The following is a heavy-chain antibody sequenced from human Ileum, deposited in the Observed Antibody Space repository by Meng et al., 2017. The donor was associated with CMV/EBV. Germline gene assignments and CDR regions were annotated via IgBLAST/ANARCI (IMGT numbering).Heavy chain of an antibody. D-gene: IGHD5-24*01. J-gene: IGHJ4*02. CDR1: GYTFTDYG. Sequence: ASVKVSCKTSGYTFTDYGVSWVRQAPGQGLEWMGWINSKKGNTNYAQSLQGRVTVTTDTSTKTAYMELRNLRSDDTAVYYCAREIGYIIDYWGQGTVVTVSS. CDR2: INSKKGNT. CDR3: AREIGYIIDY. V-gene: IGHV1-18*01.